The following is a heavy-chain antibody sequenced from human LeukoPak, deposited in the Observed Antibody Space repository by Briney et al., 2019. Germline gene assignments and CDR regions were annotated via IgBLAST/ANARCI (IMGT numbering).Heavy chain of an antibody. Sequence: PGGSLRLSCAASGFTFSSYAMSWVRQGPGKGLEWVSAISGSGGRTYYADSVKGRFTISRENSKNTLYLQMNSLRAEDTAVYYCAKDGGIVATIPYFDYWGQGTLVTVSS. D-gene: IGHD5-12*01. CDR2: ISGSGGRT. CDR1: GFTFSSYA. V-gene: IGHV3-23*01. CDR3: AKDGGIVATIPYFDY. J-gene: IGHJ4*02.